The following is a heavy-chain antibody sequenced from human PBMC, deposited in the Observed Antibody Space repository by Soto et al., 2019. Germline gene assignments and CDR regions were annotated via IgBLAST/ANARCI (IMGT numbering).Heavy chain of an antibody. CDR3: ARATSELRYFDWLSNYFDY. J-gene: IGHJ4*02. D-gene: IGHD3-9*01. V-gene: IGHV4-61*03. CDR1: GGSVNRGTDY. CDR2: TSNSGSA. Sequence: PSETLSLTCTVSGGSVNRGTDYWSWIRQPPGKGLEWIGYTSNSGSAKYNPSLKSRVTITTDTSTNHFSLKLTSVTAADTAVYYCARATSELRYFDWLSNYFDYWGQGTLVTVSS.